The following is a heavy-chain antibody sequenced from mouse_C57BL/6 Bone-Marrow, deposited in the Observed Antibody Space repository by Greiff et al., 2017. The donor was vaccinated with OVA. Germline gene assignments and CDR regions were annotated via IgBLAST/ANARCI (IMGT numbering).Heavy chain of an antibody. CDR3: ARKGYDVYYFDY. J-gene: IGHJ2*01. Sequence: QVQLKQSGAELARPGASVKLSCKASGYTFTSYGISWVKQRTGQGLEWIGEIYPRSGNTYYTEKFKGKATLTADKSSSTAYMELRSLTSEDSAVYFCARKGYDVYYFDYWGQGTTLTVSS. V-gene: IGHV1-81*01. CDR2: IYPRSGNT. D-gene: IGHD2-3*01. CDR1: GYTFTSYG.